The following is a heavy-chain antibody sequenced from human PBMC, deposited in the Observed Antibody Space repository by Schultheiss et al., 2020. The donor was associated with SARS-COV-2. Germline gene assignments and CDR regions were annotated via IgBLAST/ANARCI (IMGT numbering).Heavy chain of an antibody. CDR1: GGSISSYY. Sequence: SETLSLTCTVSGGSISSYYWSWIRQPAGKGLEWIGEINHSGSTNYNPSLKSRVTISVDTSKNQFSLKLSSVTAADTAVYYCARDLVAVAVPYYYYYGMDVWGQGTTVTVSS. J-gene: IGHJ6*02. CDR3: ARDLVAVAVPYYYYYGMDV. V-gene: IGHV4-59*12. CDR2: INHSGST. D-gene: IGHD6-19*01.